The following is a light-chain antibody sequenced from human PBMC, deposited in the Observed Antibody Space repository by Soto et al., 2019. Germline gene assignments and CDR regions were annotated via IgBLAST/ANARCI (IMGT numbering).Light chain of an antibody. CDR1: QSISSTY. Sequence: EIVLTQSPGTLSLSPGERATLSCRANQSISSTYLAWYQQKPGQAPRLLIYGASSRATGIPDRFSGSASGTDFTLTISRLEPEDFAVYYCQQYSGSPPYTFGQGTKLEIK. J-gene: IGKJ2*01. CDR3: QQYSGSPPYT. CDR2: GAS. V-gene: IGKV3-20*01.